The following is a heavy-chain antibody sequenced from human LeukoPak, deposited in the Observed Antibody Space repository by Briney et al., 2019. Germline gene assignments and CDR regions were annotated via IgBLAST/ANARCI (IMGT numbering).Heavy chain of an antibody. CDR1: GYTFTNYA. V-gene: IGHV7-4-1*02. Sequence: ASVKVSCKASGYTFTNYAMNWVRQAPGQGLEWMGWIHPSTGNPTYAQGFTGRFVFSLDPSVSTTYLQISSLKAEDTAVYFCARAFQSLGGLSLPDYWGQGTLVTVSS. CDR3: ARAFQSLGGLSLPDY. CDR2: IHPSTGNP. D-gene: IGHD3-16*02. J-gene: IGHJ4*02.